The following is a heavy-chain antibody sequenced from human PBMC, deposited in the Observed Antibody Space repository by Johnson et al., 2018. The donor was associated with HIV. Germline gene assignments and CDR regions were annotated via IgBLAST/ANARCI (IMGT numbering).Heavy chain of an antibody. J-gene: IGHJ3*02. CDR3: ARDEGLGYGAPLGAFYI. CDR2: IYSGGST. V-gene: IGHV3-53*01. CDR1: GFTVSSNY. D-gene: IGHD5-12*01. Sequence: VQLVESGGGLIQPGGSPRLSCAASGFTVSSNYMSWVRQAPGQGLEWVSVIYSGGSTYYADSVKGRFTISRDSAKNTLYLQMNSLRAEDTALYYCARDEGLGYGAPLGAFYIWGQGTMVTVSS.